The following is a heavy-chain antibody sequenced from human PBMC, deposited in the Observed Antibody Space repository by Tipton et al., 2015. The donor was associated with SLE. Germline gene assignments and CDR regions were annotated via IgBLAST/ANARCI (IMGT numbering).Heavy chain of an antibody. Sequence: SLRLSCAASGFTISDYAMSWVRQAPGKGLEWVSGIYTGGRTYYADSVKGRFTISRDNSKNTLYLQMNSLRAEDTAVYYCARGDPIHYWGQGTLVTVSS. V-gene: IGHV3-66*02. D-gene: IGHD2-21*02. CDR1: GFTISDYA. CDR2: IYTGGRT. CDR3: ARGDPIHY. J-gene: IGHJ4*02.